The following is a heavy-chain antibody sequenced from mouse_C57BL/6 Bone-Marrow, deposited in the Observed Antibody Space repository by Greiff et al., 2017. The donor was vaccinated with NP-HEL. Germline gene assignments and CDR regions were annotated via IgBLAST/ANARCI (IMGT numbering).Heavy chain of an antibody. CDR1: GFTFSDYG. J-gene: IGHJ4*01. CDR3: ARPAQARSYAMDY. V-gene: IGHV5-17*01. Sequence: DVMLVESGGGLVKPGGSLKLSCAASGFTFSDYGMHWVRQAPEKGLEWVAYISSGSSTIYYADTVKGRFTISRDNAKNTLFLQMTSLRSEDTAMYYCARPAQARSYAMDYWGQGTSVTVSS. D-gene: IGHD3-2*02. CDR2: ISSGSSTI.